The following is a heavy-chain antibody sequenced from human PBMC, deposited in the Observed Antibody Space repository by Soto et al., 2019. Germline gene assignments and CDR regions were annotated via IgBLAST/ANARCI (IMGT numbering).Heavy chain of an antibody. D-gene: IGHD1-26*01. CDR1: GFTFSRYG. Sequence: EVQVLESGGGLVQPGGSLRLSCAASGFTFSRYGMNWVRQAPGKGLEWVSGVRSDGDTTYNADSVKGRFTVSRDNFKNPVDLQMNSLRVEDTAVYYCAKGKGVGATPDGANCWGQGTLVTVSS. J-gene: IGHJ4*02. V-gene: IGHV3-23*01. CDR3: AKGKGVGATPDGANC. CDR2: VRSDGDTT.